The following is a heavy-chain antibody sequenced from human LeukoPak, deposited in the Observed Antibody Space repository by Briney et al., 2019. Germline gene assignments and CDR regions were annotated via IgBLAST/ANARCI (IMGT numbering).Heavy chain of an antibody. D-gene: IGHD6-13*01. CDR2: INWNGGST. Sequence: PGGSLRLSCAASGFTFDDYGISWVRQAPGKGLEWVSGINWNGGSTGYADSVKGRFTISRDNAKNSLYLQMNSLRAEDTALYFIARGAAALWDAFDIWGKGKMVTVFS. CDR1: GFTFDDYG. V-gene: IGHV3-20*04. J-gene: IGHJ3*02. CDR3: ARGAAALWDAFDI.